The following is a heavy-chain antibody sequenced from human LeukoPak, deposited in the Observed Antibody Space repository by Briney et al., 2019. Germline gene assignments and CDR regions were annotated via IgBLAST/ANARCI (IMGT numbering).Heavy chain of an antibody. V-gene: IGHV1-18*01. J-gene: IGHJ4*02. CDR3: ARDYYSDSWYYKY. D-gene: IGHD6-13*01. Sequence: ASVKVSCKASGGTFSSYAISWVRQAPGQGLEWMGWISAYNGNTNYAQKLQGRVTMTTDTSTSTAYMELRSLRSDDTAVYYCARDYYSDSWYYKYWGQGTLVTVSS. CDR2: ISAYNGNT. CDR1: GGTFSSYA.